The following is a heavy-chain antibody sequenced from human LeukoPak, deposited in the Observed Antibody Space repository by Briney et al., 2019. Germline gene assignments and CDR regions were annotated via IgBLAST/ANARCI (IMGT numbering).Heavy chain of an antibody. CDR1: GFTFSSYS. J-gene: IGHJ4*02. CDR2: ISSSSSYI. CDR3: AREPAVVSFDY. Sequence: GGPLRLSCAASGFTFSSYSLNWVRQAPGKGLEWVSSISSSSSYISYADSVKGRFTISRDNAKNSLYLQMNSLRAEDTAVYYCAREPAVVSFDYWGQGTLVTVSS. D-gene: IGHD2-15*01. V-gene: IGHV3-21*01.